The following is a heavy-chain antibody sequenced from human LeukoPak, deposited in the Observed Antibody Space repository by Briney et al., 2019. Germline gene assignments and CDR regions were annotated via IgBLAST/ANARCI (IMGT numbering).Heavy chain of an antibody. V-gene: IGHV3-74*01. CDR3: ARGLTIFGVVNDAFDF. CDR2: INSDGSST. D-gene: IGHD3-3*01. J-gene: IGHJ3*01. Sequence: PGGSLRLSCAASGFTFSKYWMHWVRQAPGKGLVWVSLINSDGSSTIYADSVKGRFTISRDNAKNTLYLQMNSLRAEDTAVYYCARGLTIFGVVNDAFDFWGQGTMVTVSS. CDR1: GFTFSKYW.